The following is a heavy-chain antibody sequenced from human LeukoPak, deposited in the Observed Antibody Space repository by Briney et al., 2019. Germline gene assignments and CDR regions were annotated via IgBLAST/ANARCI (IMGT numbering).Heavy chain of an antibody. CDR2: INPNSGGT. V-gene: IGHV1-2*02. Sequence: ASVKVSCKASGYTFTGYYMHWVRQAPGQGLEWMGWINPNSGGTNYAQKFQGRVTMTRDTSISTAYMELSRLRSDDTAVYYCARVPLPNYYYYYMDVWGKGTTVTVSS. CDR3: ARVPLPNYYYYYMDV. CDR1: GYTFTGYY. J-gene: IGHJ6*03.